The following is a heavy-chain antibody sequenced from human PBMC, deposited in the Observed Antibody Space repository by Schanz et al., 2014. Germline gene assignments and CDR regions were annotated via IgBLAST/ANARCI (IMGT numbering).Heavy chain of an antibody. Sequence: EVQLVESGGGVVRPGGSLRLSCATSGLTFTSAWMSWVRQAPGKGLLWVSSISGTGGASTYYADSVKGRFTISRDNSNKTVDLQMNSLRAEDTALYYCVRDELLWFGEVLYLDYWGQGALVTVSS. J-gene: IGHJ4*02. V-gene: IGHV3-23*04. CDR1: GLTFTSAW. CDR2: ISGTGGAST. CDR3: VRDELLWFGEVLYLDY. D-gene: IGHD3-10*01.